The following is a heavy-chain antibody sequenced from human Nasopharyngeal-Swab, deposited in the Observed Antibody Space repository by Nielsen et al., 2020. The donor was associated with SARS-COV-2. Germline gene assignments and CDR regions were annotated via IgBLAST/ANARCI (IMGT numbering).Heavy chain of an antibody. D-gene: IGHD2-21*01. CDR2: ISGSGDTT. J-gene: IGHJ6*02. V-gene: IGHV3-23*01. CDR1: GFTFSSYA. Sequence: GGSLRLSCAASGFTFSSYAMSWVRQAPGKGLEWVSIISGSGDTTYYADSVKDRFTIFRDNSKNTLYLQTNSLRVEDTAVYYCAKAPYLRGLDVWGQGTTVTVSS. CDR3: AKAPYLRGLDV.